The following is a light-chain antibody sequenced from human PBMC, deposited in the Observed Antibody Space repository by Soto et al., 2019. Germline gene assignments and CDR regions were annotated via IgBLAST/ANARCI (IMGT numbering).Light chain of an antibody. CDR1: QGITNC. Sequence: DIQMPQSPSSLSASVGDRVTITCPARQGITNCLYCYQQKPGKAPRLLLYDASSLETGVPSRFSGSGSGTDFTFTISSLQPEDMTTYYCQHYDHLPITFGQGTRLEIK. CDR2: DAS. CDR3: QHYDHLPIT. V-gene: IGKV1-33*01. J-gene: IGKJ5*01.